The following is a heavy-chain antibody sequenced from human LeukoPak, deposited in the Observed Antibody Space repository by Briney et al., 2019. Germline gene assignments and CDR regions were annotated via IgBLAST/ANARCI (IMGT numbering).Heavy chain of an antibody. D-gene: IGHD1-26*01. CDR3: ARIKVGATGIDY. V-gene: IGHV3-74*01. J-gene: IGHJ4*02. CDR2: INTDGSHT. CDR1: GFTFNNYC. Sequence: GGSLRLSCAASGFTFNNYCMHWVRQAPGKGLVWVSRINTDGSHTNYADSVKGRFTFSRDNGKNTLYLQMNSLRVEDTAVYYCARIKVGATGIDYWGQGTLVTVSS.